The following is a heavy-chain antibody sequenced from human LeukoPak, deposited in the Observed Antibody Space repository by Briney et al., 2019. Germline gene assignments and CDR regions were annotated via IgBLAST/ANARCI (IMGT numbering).Heavy chain of an antibody. Sequence: GGSLRLSCAASGFTFSSCEMNWVRQAPGKGLEWVSYISSSGSTIYYADSVKGRFTISRDNAKNSLYLQMNSLRAEDTAVYYCARDRGSGWYVDYWGQGTLVTVSS. D-gene: IGHD6-19*01. CDR1: GFTFSSCE. J-gene: IGHJ4*02. CDR2: ISSSGSTI. CDR3: ARDRGSGWYVDY. V-gene: IGHV3-48*03.